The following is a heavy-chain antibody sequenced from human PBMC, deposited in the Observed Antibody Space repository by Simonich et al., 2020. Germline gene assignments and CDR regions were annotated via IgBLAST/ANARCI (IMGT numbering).Heavy chain of an antibody. J-gene: IGHJ4*02. CDR3: ARLPDY. CDR2: IYYSGST. V-gene: IGHV4-59*08. CDR1: GGSNSSYY. Sequence: QVQLQESGPGLVKPSETLSLTCTVSGGSNSSYYWSWIRQPPGKGLEWIGYIYYSGSTNYIPSLKSRVTISVDTSKNQFSLKLSSVTAADTAVYYCARLPDYWGQGTLVTVSS.